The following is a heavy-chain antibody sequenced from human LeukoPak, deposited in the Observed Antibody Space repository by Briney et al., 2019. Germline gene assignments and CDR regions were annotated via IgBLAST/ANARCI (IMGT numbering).Heavy chain of an antibody. CDR2: IYYSGST. CDR3: ASSVIGDVNVVVPAGGFDP. D-gene: IGHD2-2*01. Sequence: PSETLSLTCTVSGGSISSYYRSWIRQPPGKGLEWIGYIYYSGSTNYNPSLKSRVTISVDTSKNQFSLKLSSVTAADTAVYYCASSVIGDVNVVVPAGGFDPWGQGTLVTVSS. J-gene: IGHJ5*02. CDR1: GGSISSYY. V-gene: IGHV4-59*01.